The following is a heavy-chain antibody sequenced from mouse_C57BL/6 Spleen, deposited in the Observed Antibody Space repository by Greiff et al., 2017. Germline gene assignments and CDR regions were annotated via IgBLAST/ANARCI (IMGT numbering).Heavy chain of an antibody. V-gene: IGHV1-77*01. CDR3: AREGNYYGSSYGWFAY. CDR1: GYTFTDYY. Sequence: QVQLKQSGAELVKPGASVKISCKASGYTFTDYYINWVKQRPGQGLEWIGKIGPGSGSTYYNEKFKGKATLTADKSSSTAYMQLSSLTSEDSAVYFCAREGNYYGSSYGWFAYWGQGTLVTVSA. CDR2: IGPGSGST. D-gene: IGHD1-1*01. J-gene: IGHJ3*01.